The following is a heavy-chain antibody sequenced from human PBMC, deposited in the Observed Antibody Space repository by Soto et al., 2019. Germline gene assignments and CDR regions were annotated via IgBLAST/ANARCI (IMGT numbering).Heavy chain of an antibody. CDR3: ARRQIKFMSNWFDP. V-gene: IGHV2-5*02. J-gene: IGHJ5*02. CDR1: GFSLSTSGVA. Sequence: SGPTLVNPTQALTLTCTFSGFSLSTSGVAVGWIRQPPGKALEWLALIYWDDDKRYSPSLKSRLTITADTSKNQVGLTMTDMDPVDTATYYCARRQIKFMSNWFDPWGQGELVSVST. CDR2: IYWDDDK. D-gene: IGHD3-16*01.